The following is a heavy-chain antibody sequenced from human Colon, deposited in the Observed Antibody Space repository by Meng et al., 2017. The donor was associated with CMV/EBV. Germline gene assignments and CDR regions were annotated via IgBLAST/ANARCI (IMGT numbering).Heavy chain of an antibody. Sequence: GESLKISCAASGFTFSTYWMHWVRQAPGKGLVWVSRINSDGSSTTYADSVKGRFTTSRDNAKNTVYLRMNSLRVEDTAVYYCARDDYYGPDYWGQGTLVTVPS. D-gene: IGHD3-22*01. CDR1: GFTFSTYW. CDR3: ARDDYYGPDY. J-gene: IGHJ4*02. CDR2: INSDGSST. V-gene: IGHV3-74*01.